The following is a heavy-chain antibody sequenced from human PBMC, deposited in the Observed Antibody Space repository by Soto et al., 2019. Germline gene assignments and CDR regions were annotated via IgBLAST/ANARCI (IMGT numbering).Heavy chain of an antibody. CDR3: GKERRGNGWSVCNF. V-gene: IGHV4-30-2*01. D-gene: IGHD6-19*01. J-gene: IGHJ4*02. CDR1: GDSMYSETHS. CDR2: IYHSGST. Sequence: PSETLSLTCTVSGDSMYSETHSWSWILEPPGKGLEWIGYIYHSGSTQYNPSLDNRVSISADMSKNQFSLHLTSVTADDTAVYYCGKERRGNGWSVCNFWGQGTLVTVSS.